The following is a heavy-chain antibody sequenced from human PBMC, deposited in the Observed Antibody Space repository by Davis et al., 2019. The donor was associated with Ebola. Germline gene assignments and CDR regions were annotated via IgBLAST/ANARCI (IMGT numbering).Heavy chain of an antibody. D-gene: IGHD3-22*01. CDR2: IYYSGST. J-gene: IGHJ4*02. CDR1: GGSISSYY. CDR3: AREPWVDSSSQKFDY. V-gene: IGHV4-59*01. Sequence: MPSETLSLTCTVSGGSISSYYWSWIRQPPGKGLEWIGYIYYSGSTNYNPSLKSRVTISVDTSKNQLSLKLSSVTAADTAVYYCAREPWVDSSSQKFDYWGQGALVTVSS.